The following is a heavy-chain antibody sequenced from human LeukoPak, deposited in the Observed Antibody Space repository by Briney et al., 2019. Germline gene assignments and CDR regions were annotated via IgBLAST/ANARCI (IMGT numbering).Heavy chain of an antibody. CDR3: VKDGEEYYYGSGTWYYFDC. CDR2: ISSNGGST. Sequence: GGSLRLSCSASGFTFSSYAMHWVRQAPGKGLEYVSAISSNGGSTYYADSVKGRFTISRDNSKNTLYLQMSSLRAEDTAVYYCVKDGEEYYYGSGTWYYFDCWGQGTLVTVSS. D-gene: IGHD3-10*01. J-gene: IGHJ4*02. V-gene: IGHV3-64D*06. CDR1: GFTFSSYA.